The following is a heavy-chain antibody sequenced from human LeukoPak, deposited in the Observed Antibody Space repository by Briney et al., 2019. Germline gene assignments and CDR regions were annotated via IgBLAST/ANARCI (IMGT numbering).Heavy chain of an antibody. CDR1: GYTFTGYY. D-gene: IGHD5-24*01. Sequence: ASVKVSCKASGYTFTGYYIHWVRQAPGQGLEWMGWINPNSGGTNYAQKFQGGVTMTRATSISTAYMELSGLRSDDTAVYYCARARQMEGYWGQGTLVTVSS. J-gene: IGHJ4*02. CDR2: INPNSGGT. CDR3: ARARQMEGY. V-gene: IGHV1-2*02.